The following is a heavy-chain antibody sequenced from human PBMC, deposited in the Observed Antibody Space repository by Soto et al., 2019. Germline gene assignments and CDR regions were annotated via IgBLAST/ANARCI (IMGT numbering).Heavy chain of an antibody. CDR1: GFTFSSYS. V-gene: IGHV3-48*02. Sequence: GGSLRLSCAASGFTFSSYSMNWVRQAPGKGLEWVSYISSSSSTIYYADSVKGRFTISRDNAKNSLYLQMNSLRDEDTAVYYCARDHIAAAHLVGYFDLWGRGTLVTVSS. J-gene: IGHJ2*01. CDR3: ARDHIAAAHLVGYFDL. CDR2: ISSSSSTI. D-gene: IGHD6-13*01.